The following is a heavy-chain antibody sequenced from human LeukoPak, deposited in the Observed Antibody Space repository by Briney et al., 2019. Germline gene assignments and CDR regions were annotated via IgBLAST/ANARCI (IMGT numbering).Heavy chain of an antibody. CDR2: NIPIFGTA. Sequence: SVKVSCKASGGTFSSYAISWVRQAPGQGLEWMGGNIPIFGTANYAQKFQGRVTITADESTSTAYMELSSLRSEDTAVYYCARDRRPLWFGELLQRADAFDIWGQGTMVTVSS. J-gene: IGHJ3*02. CDR1: GGTFSSYA. V-gene: IGHV1-69*13. CDR3: ARDRRPLWFGELLQRADAFDI. D-gene: IGHD3-10*01.